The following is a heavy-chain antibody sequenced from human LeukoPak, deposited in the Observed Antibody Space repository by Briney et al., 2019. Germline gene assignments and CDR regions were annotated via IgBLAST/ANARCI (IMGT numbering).Heavy chain of an antibody. CDR1: GFTFSSYW. CDR3: ARDPFGPYSGYDYGSPL. J-gene: IGHJ4*02. V-gene: IGHV3-74*01. Sequence: PGGSLRLSCAASGFTFSSYWMHWVRQAPGKGLVWVSRINSDGSTTSYADSVKGRFTISRDSAKNTLYLQMNSLRAEDTAVYYCARDPFGPYSGYDYGSPLWGQGTLVTVSS. D-gene: IGHD5-12*01. CDR2: INSDGSTT.